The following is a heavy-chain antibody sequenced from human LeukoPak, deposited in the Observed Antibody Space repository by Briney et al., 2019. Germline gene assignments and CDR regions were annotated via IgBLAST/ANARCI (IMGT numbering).Heavy chain of an antibody. Sequence: GGSLRLSCAASGFTFSGYSMNWVRQAPGRGLEWVSSISSSSSYIYYADSVKGRFTISRDQTKNSLYLQMNGLRAEDTAVYYCASRDYYYYDMDVWGKGTTVTVSS. V-gene: IGHV3-21*01. CDR1: GFTFSGYS. J-gene: IGHJ6*03. CDR2: ISSSSSYI. CDR3: ASRDYYYYDMDV. D-gene: IGHD5-24*01.